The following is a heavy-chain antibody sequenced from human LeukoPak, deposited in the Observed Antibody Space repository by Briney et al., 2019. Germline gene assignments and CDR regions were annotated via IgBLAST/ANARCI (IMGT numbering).Heavy chain of an antibody. V-gene: IGHV3-64*04. Sequence: GGSLRLSCSASGFTFGSYAMNWVRQAPGKGLEYVSAISSNGGSADYADSVKGRFTISRDNSKNTLFLQMNSLRVEDTAVYYCAKGGTGSTDWFDPWGRGTLVAVSS. CDR3: AKGGTGSTDWFDP. CDR1: GFTFGSYA. J-gene: IGHJ5*02. D-gene: IGHD1-7*01. CDR2: ISSNGGSA.